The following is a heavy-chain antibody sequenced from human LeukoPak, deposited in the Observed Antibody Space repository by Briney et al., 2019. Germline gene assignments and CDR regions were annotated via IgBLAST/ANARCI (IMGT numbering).Heavy chain of an antibody. CDR3: ARGPRNSSSYQYFQH. V-gene: IGHV3-21*01. Sequence: PGGSLRLSCAASGFTFSSYEMNWVRQAPGKGLEWVSSISSSSGYIYYADSVKGRFTISRDNAKNSLYLQMSSLKDEDTAIYYCARGPRNSSSYQYFQHWGQGTLVTVSS. J-gene: IGHJ1*01. D-gene: IGHD6-13*01. CDR1: GFTFSSYE. CDR2: ISSSSGYI.